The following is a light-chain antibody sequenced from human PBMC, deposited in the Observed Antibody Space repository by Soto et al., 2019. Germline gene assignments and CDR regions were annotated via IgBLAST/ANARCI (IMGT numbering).Light chain of an antibody. V-gene: IGLV1-40*01. CDR1: SSNIGAGSD. CDR2: GNS. Sequence: QSVLTQPPSVSGAPGQRVTISCTGSSSNIGAGSDVHWYQQRPGTAPKLLIYGNSNRPSGVPDRFSGSKSGTSADLAITGHQAEDEADYYCQSYHSSLSGSGEFGGGTQLTVL. J-gene: IGLJ3*02. CDR3: QSYHSSLSGSGE.